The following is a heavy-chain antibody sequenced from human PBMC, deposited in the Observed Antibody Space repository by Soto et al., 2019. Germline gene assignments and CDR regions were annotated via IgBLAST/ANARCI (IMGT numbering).Heavy chain of an antibody. Sequence: ASVQVSCKASGYTFTGYYMHWVRQAPGQGLEWMGWINPNSGGTNYAQKFQGWVTMTRDTSISTAYMELSRLRSDDTAVYYCARGIYYYYGMDVWGQGTTVTVSS. V-gene: IGHV1-2*04. CDR1: GYTFTGYY. CDR2: INPNSGGT. J-gene: IGHJ6*02. CDR3: ARGIYYYYGMDV.